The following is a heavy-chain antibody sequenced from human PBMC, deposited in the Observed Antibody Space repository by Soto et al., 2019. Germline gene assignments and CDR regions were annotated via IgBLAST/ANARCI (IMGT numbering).Heavy chain of an antibody. J-gene: IGHJ4*02. CDR3: ARAGSSSYYFDY. Sequence: GGSLRLSCAASGFTFSSYSMNWVRQAPGKGLEWVSSISSSSSYIYYADSVKGRFTISRDNAKNSLYLQMNSLRAEDTAVYYCARAGSSSYYFDYRGQGTLVTVSS. CDR1: GFTFSSYS. CDR2: ISSSSSYI. D-gene: IGHD6-6*01. V-gene: IGHV3-21*01.